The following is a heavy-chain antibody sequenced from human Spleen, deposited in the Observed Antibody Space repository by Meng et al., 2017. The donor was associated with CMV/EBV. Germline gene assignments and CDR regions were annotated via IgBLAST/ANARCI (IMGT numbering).Heavy chain of an antibody. CDR1: GFSFNDYG. V-gene: IGHV3-30*03. D-gene: IGHD4-23*01. Sequence: GGSLRLSCAVSGFSFNDYGMHWVRQAPGKGLEWVTFTTYDGSITYYADSVKGRFTISRDNSKNTLYLQMNSLRDEDTAVYYCARGVTPGDAFDIWGQGTMVTVSS. J-gene: IGHJ3*02. CDR2: TTYDGSIT. CDR3: ARGVTPGDAFDI.